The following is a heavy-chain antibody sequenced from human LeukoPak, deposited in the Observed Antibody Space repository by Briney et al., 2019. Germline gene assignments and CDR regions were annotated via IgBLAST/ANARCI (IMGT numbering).Heavy chain of an antibody. CDR3: ARAVGYEGNMYYFDY. V-gene: IGHV3-53*04. J-gene: IGHJ4*02. Sequence: PGGSLRLSCAGSGFTVSSYYISWVRQAPGKGLEWVSVIYSGGSTYYADSVKGRFTISRHNSKNTLYLQMNSLRAEDTAVYYCARAVGYEGNMYYFDYWGQGTLVTVSS. CDR1: GFTVSSYY. CDR2: IYSGGST. D-gene: IGHD2-2*01.